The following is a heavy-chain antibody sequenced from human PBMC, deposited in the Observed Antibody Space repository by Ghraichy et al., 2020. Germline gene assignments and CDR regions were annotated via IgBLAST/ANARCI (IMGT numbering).Heavy chain of an antibody. J-gene: IGHJ5*02. CDR2: IYTSGST. Sequence: SETLSLTCTVSGGSISSYYWSWIRQPAGKGLEWIGRIYTSGSTNYNPSFKSRVTMSVDTSKNQFSLKLSSVTAADTAVYYCARGGDEGSGYYIGGNWFDPWGQGTLVTVSS. V-gene: IGHV4-4*07. D-gene: IGHD3-3*01. CDR3: ARGGDEGSGYYIGGNWFDP. CDR1: GGSISSYY.